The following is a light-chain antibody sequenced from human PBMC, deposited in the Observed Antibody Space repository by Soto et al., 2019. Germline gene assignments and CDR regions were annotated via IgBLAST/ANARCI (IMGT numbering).Light chain of an antibody. J-gene: IGKJ4*01. CDR1: QSISTW. CDR3: QQYHTSPLT. CDR2: KAS. V-gene: IGKV1-5*03. Sequence: DIQMTQSPSTLSASVGDRVTITCRASQSISTWLAWYQQRPGKAPNLLIYKASSLESGVPSRFSGSGSGTEFTLTITSLQPDDFATYYCQQYHTSPLTFGGGTKVEIK.